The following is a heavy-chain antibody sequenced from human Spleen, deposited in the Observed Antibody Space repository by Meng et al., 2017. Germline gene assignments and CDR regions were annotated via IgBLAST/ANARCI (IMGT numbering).Heavy chain of an antibody. CDR2: IYSGGNT. D-gene: IGHD5-12*01. J-gene: IGHJ4*02. V-gene: IGHV3-53*01. Sequence: LSLTCAASGFTVSHNYMSWVRQAPGKGLEWVSVIYSGGNTYYADSVKGRFTIPRDNSKNTLYLQMNSLRVEDTAVYFCAGFSYSGYGLGFWGQGTLVTVSS. CDR1: GFTVSHNY. CDR3: AGFSYSGYGLGF.